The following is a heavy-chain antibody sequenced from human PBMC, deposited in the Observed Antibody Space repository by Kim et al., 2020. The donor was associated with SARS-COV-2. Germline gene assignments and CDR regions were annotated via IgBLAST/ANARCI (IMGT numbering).Heavy chain of an antibody. CDR2: IGFNT. J-gene: IGHJ4*02. CDR3: AKLGSGGHSGD. D-gene: IGHD3-10*01. CDR1: GFTFSSYP. V-gene: IGHV3-23*01. Sequence: GGSLRLSCSASGFTFSSYPMIWVRQAPGKGLEWVSAIGFNTYYAVSVKGRFTISKDSSKNTLFLQMNNLRAEDAAIYYCAKLGSGGHSGDWGQGTLVTVSS.